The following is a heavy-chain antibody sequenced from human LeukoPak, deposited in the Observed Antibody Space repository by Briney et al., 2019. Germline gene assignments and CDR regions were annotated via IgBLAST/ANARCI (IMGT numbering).Heavy chain of an antibody. D-gene: IGHD4-11*01. CDR1: GYTFTGYY. V-gene: IGHV1-2*02. CDR3: ARDYSRNWFDP. CDR2: INSNKGVT. J-gene: IGHJ5*02. Sequence: ASVKVSCQASGYTFTGYYIHWVRQAPGQGLEWMGWINSNKGVTSCAQKFQGRVTMTRDTSISTAYMEVNRLTSDDTAVYYCARDYSRNWFDPWGQGTLVTVSS.